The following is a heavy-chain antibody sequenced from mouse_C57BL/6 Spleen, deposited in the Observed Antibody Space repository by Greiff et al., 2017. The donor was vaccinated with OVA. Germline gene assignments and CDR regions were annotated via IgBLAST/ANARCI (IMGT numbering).Heavy chain of an antibody. V-gene: IGHV1-55*01. CDR1: GYTFTSYW. D-gene: IGHD1-1*01. CDR2: IYPGSGST. Sequence: VQLQQPGAELVKPGASVKMSCKASGYTFTSYWITWVKQRPGQGLEWIGDIYPGSGSTNYNEKFKSKATLTVDTSSSTAYMQLSSLTSEDSAVYYGARGGYGSSYGYFDVWGTGTTVTVSS. CDR3: ARGGYGSSYGYFDV. J-gene: IGHJ1*03.